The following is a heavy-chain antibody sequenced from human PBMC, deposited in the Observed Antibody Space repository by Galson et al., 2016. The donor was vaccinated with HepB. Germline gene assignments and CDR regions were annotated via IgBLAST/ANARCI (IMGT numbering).Heavy chain of an antibody. CDR1: GFKISDHY. J-gene: IGHJ6*02. V-gene: IGHV3-72*01. Sequence: SLRLSCAASGFKISDHYMDWVRQAPGKGLEWVGRSRHEANSYTSEYAASVKGRFTISRDDSKNSLYLQMNSLKLADTAVYYCARAGGYCSGGHCYYYAMDVWGQGTTVTVSS. D-gene: IGHD2-15*01. CDR2: SRHEANSYTS. CDR3: ARAGGYCSGGHCYYYAMDV.